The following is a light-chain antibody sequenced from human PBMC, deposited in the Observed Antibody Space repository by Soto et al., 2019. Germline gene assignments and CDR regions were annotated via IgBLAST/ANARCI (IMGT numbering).Light chain of an antibody. V-gene: IGKV3-20*01. CDR1: QSVSSSY. CDR3: QQYYNCPRT. J-gene: IGKJ1*01. Sequence: EIVLTQSPGTLSLSPGERATLSCRASQSVSSSYLAWYQQKPGQAPRLLIYGASSRATGIPDRFSGSGSGTDFTLTISRMETEYFAVYYCQQYYNCPRTFGQVTTGDIK. CDR2: GAS.